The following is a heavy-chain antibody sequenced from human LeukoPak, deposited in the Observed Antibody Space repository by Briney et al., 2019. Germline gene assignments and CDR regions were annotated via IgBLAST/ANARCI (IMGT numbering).Heavy chain of an antibody. CDR3: AKDYYMDV. CDR1: RYTFTSYD. V-gene: IGHV1-18*01. CDR2: ISAYNGNT. Sequence: GASVKVSCKASRYTFTSYDVNWVRQATGQGLEWMGWISAYNGNTNYAQKLQGRVTMTTDTSTSTAYMELRSLRSDDTAVYYCAKDYYMDVWGKGTTITVSS. J-gene: IGHJ6*03.